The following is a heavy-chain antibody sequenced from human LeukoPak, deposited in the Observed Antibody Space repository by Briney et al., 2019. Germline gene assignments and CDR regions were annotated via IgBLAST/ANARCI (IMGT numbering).Heavy chain of an antibody. CDR3: ARVLGSSGSYLDAFDI. J-gene: IGHJ3*02. CDR2: INPNSGGT. D-gene: IGHD1-26*01. CDR1: GYTFTGYY. Sequence: ASVKVSCKASGYTFTGYYMHWVRQAPGQGLEWMGWINPNSGGTNYAQKFQGWVTMTRDTSISTAYMELSRLRSDDTAVYYCARVLGSSGSYLDAFDIWGQGTMVTVSS. V-gene: IGHV1-2*04.